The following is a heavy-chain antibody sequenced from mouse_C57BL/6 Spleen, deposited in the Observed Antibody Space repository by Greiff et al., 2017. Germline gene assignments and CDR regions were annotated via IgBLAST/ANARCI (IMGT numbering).Heavy chain of an antibody. V-gene: IGHV1-55*01. CDR1: GYTFTSYW. J-gene: IGHJ2*01. D-gene: IGHD4-1*01. CDR2: IYPGRGST. CDR3: ARTGTGELDY. Sequence: QVQLQQSGAELVKPGASVKMSCKASGYTFTSYWITWVKQRPGQGLEWIGDIYPGRGSTNYNEKFKSKATLTVDTSSSTAYMQLSSLTAEDSAVYYCARTGTGELDYWGQGTTLTVSS.